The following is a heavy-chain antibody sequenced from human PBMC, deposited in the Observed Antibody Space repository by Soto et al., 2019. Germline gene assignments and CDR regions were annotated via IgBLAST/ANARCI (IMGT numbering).Heavy chain of an antibody. D-gene: IGHD3-22*01. V-gene: IGHV3-23*01. CDR2: ISGSGGST. J-gene: IGHJ4*02. Sequence: VGSLRLSCAASGFTFSSYAMSWVRQAPGKGLEWVSAISGSGGSTYYADSVKGRFTISRDNSKNTLYLQMNSLRAEDTAVYYCAKDGATYYYDSSGYPDYWGQGTLVTVSS. CDR3: AKDGATYYYDSSGYPDY. CDR1: GFTFSSYA.